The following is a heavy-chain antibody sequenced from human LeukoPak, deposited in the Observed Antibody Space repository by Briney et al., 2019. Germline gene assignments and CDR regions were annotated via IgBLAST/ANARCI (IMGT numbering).Heavy chain of an antibody. V-gene: IGHV4-59*01. J-gene: IGHJ5*02. CDR3: ARGGPNWFDP. CDR2: IYYSGST. Sequence: SETLSLTCTVSGGSISSYYWSWIRQPPGKGLEWIGYIYYSGSTNYNPSLKRRVTISVDTSKNQFSLKLSSVTAADTAVYYCARGGPNWFDPWGQGTLVTVSS. CDR1: GGSISSYY.